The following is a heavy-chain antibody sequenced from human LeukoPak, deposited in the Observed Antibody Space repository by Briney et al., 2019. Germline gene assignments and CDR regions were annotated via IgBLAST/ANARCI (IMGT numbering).Heavy chain of an antibody. D-gene: IGHD1-1*01. J-gene: IGHJ4*02. V-gene: IGHV3-23*01. CDR2: ISGSGATT. CDR1: GFTFSNYA. CDR3: TKDRNWRDFDY. Sequence: GGSLILSCAASGFTFSNYAISWVRQAPGKGLEWVSAISGSGATTYYADSVKGRFSISRDNSRNTLYLQMNSLRAEDTAIYYCTKDRNWRDFDYWGQGTLVTVSS.